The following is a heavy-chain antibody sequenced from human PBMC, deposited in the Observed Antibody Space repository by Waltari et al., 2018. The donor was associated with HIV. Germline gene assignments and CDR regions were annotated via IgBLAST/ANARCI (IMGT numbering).Heavy chain of an antibody. CDR3: AKAYYENTAYYYDF. V-gene: IGHV3-23*01. CDR2: VSGRGAKS. J-gene: IGHJ4*02. D-gene: IGHD3-22*01. Sequence: EVQLLESGGGLVQPGGSRRLSCAASGFAYVSYAITWVRQSPERGLEWVAAVSGRGAKSFYADSVKGRFTISRDNSKNTVFLQMNSLRAADTAIYYCAKAYYENTAYYYDFWGRGTRVTVSS. CDR1: GFAYVSYA.